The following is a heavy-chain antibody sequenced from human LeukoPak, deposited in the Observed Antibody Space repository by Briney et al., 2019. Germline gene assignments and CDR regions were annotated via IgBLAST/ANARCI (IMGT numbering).Heavy chain of an antibody. Sequence: GGSLRLSCAASEFTFNNYAMTWVRQAPGEGPEWVSAINSGGGSTCYADSVKGRFTISRDNSKNILYLQMNSLRAEDTAIYYCAKYNRVGSSNAFDIWGQGTTVTVSS. CDR3: AKYNRVGSSNAFDI. D-gene: IGHD6-6*01. CDR2: INSGGGST. J-gene: IGHJ3*02. CDR1: EFTFNNYA. V-gene: IGHV3-23*01.